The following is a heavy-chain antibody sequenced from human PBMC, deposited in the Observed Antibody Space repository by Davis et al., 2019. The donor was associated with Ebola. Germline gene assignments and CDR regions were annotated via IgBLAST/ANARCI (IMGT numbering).Heavy chain of an antibody. CDR3: ARAGAAPRDY. V-gene: IGHV1-3*01. CDR1: GYTFTSYD. CDR2: ISAYNGNT. J-gene: IGHJ4*02. Sequence: ASVKVSCKASGYTFTSYDINWVRQATGQGLEWMGWISAYNGNTKYSQKFQGRVTITRDTSASTAYMELSSLRSEDTAVYYCARAGAAPRDYWGQGTLVTVSS. D-gene: IGHD3-10*01.